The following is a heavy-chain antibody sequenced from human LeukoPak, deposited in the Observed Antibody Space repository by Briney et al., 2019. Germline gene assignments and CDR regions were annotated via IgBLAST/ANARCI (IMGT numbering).Heavy chain of an antibody. J-gene: IGHJ4*02. D-gene: IGHD1/OR15-1a*01. CDR2: VSAGGIT. V-gene: IGHV3-23*01. CDR3: ATRYYLEELPGSFFDH. Sequence: GGSLSLSCAASGFTFDNYAMSWVRQVPGQGLEWVSAVSAGGITHYGDSVSGRITVSRDNSRNTLYLEMDNLRVEDTAVYYYATRYYLEELPGSFFDHWGQGTLVTVSS. CDR1: GFTFDNYA.